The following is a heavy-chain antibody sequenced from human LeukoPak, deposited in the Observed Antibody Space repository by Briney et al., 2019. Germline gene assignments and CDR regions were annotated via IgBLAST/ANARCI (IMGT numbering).Heavy chain of an antibody. J-gene: IGHJ3*02. CDR3: ARVLGAFDI. Sequence: PSETLSLTCTVSGGSISSGDYYWSWIRQPPGKGLEWIGHIHYSGSTYYNPSLKSRVTISVDTSKNQFSLKLSSVTAADTAVYYCARVLGAFDIWGQGTMVTVSS. V-gene: IGHV4-30-4*01. CDR1: GGSISSGDYY. CDR2: IHYSGST.